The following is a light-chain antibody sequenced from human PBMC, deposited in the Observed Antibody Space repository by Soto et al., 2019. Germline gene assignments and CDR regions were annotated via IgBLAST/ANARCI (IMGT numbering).Light chain of an antibody. V-gene: IGLV4-60*03. CDR2: LEGSGGY. Sequence: QAVVTQSSSASASLGSSVKLTCTLSSGHSGYIIAWHQQQPGKAPRYLMKLEGSGGYNKGSGIPDRFSGSSSGADRYLTISNLQSEDEADYYCETWDSNTWVFGGGTKLTVL. CDR1: SGHSGYI. J-gene: IGLJ3*02. CDR3: ETWDSNTWV.